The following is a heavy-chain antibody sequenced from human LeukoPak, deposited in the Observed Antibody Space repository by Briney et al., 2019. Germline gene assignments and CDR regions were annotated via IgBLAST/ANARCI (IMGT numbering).Heavy chain of an antibody. CDR2: ISSSGSTI. J-gene: IGHJ4*02. D-gene: IGHD1-26*01. CDR1: GFTFSSYE. V-gene: IGHV3-48*03. CDR3: ARLYSGSYGGFDY. Sequence: GGSLRLSRAASGFTFSSYEMNWVRQAPGKGLEWVSYISSSGSTIYYADSVKGRFIISRDNAKNSLYLQMNSLRAEDTAVYYCARLYSGSYGGFDYWGQGTLVTVSS.